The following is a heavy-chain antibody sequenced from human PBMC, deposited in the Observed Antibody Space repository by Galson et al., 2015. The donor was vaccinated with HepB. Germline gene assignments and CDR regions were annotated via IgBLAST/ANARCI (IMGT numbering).Heavy chain of an antibody. D-gene: IGHD5-18*01. Sequence: SVKVSCKVSGYTLTELSMHWVRQAPGKGLEWMGGFDPEDGETIYAQKFQGRVTMTEDTSTDTAYMELSSLRSEDTAVYYCATPLLGRYSYGPEAFDIWGQGTMVTVSS. CDR2: FDPEDGET. V-gene: IGHV1-24*01. CDR1: GYTLTELS. J-gene: IGHJ3*02. CDR3: ATPLLGRYSYGPEAFDI.